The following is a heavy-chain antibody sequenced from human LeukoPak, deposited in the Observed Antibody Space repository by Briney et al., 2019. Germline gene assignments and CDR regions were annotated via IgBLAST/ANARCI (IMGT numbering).Heavy chain of an antibody. V-gene: IGHV4-34*01. Sequence: SETLSLTCAVYGGSFSGYYWSWIRQPPGKGLEWIGEINHSGSTNYNPSLKSRVTISVDTSKNQFSLKLSSVTAADTAVYYCARNDFWSGYLDYWGQGTLVTVSS. CDR1: GGSFSGYY. CDR2: INHSGST. J-gene: IGHJ4*02. D-gene: IGHD3-3*01. CDR3: ARNDFWSGYLDY.